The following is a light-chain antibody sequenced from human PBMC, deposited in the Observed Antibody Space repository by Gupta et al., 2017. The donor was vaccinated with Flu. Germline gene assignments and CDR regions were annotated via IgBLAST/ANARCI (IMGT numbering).Light chain of an antibody. CDR2: SNI. J-gene: IGLJ1*01. CDR3: AAWDDSLSGYV. V-gene: IGLV1-44*01. CDR1: DSDIGSNP. Sequence: QSVLTQPPSASGTPGQRVQISCSGSDSDIGSNPVNWYQQFQGTAPKFLIDSNIQRPYGVPDRFSGSKSDTSASLAISGLQSDDEAVYYCAAWDDSLSGYVFGTGTKVTVL.